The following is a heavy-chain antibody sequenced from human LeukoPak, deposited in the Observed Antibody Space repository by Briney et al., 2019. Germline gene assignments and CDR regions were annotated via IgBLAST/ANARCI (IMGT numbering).Heavy chain of an antibody. CDR3: ARDHAEYSSSLIDY. D-gene: IGHD6-6*01. CDR2: ISAYNGNT. J-gene: IGHJ4*02. CDR1: GYTFTSYG. Sequence: GASVKVSCKASGYTFTSYGISWVRRAPGQGLEWMGWISAYNGNTNYAQKLQGRVTMTTDTSTSTAYMELRSLRSDDTAVYYCARDHAEYSSSLIDYWGQGTLVIVSS. V-gene: IGHV1-18*01.